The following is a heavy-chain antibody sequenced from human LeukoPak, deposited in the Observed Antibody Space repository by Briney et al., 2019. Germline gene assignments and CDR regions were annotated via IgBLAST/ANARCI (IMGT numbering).Heavy chain of an antibody. Sequence: SETLSLTCTVSGLSIISSSYYWGWIRQPPGKGLEWIGSIYYSGSTYYNPSLKSRVTISVDTSKNQFSLKLSSVTAADTAVYYCATRLLLWFGELFDYWGQGTLVTVSS. J-gene: IGHJ4*02. CDR2: IYYSGST. V-gene: IGHV4-39*01. CDR3: ATRLLLWFGELFDY. CDR1: GLSIISSSYY. D-gene: IGHD3-10*01.